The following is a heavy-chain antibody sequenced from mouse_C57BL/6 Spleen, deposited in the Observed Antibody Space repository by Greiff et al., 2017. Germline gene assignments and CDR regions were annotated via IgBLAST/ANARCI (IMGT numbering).Heavy chain of an antibody. Sequence: EVQLQESGPELVKPGASVKMSCKASGYTFTDYNMHWVKQSHGKSLEWIGYINPNNGGTSYNQKFKGKATLTVNKSSSTAYMELRSLTSEDSAVYYCAVNWAYFDYWGQGTTLTVSS. CDR3: AVNWAYFDY. D-gene: IGHD4-1*02. CDR1: GYTFTDYN. CDR2: INPNNGGT. V-gene: IGHV1-22*01. J-gene: IGHJ2*01.